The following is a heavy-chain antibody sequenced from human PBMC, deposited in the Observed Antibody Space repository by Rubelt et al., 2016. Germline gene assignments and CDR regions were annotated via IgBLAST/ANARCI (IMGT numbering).Heavy chain of an antibody. CDR1: GYTFTVYY. D-gene: IGHD1-26*01. J-gene: IGHJ4*02. V-gene: IGHV1-2*06. Sequence: QVQLVQSGAEVEKPGASVKLSCKASGYTFTVYYIHWVRQAPGQGLEWMGRINPNSGGTNYAQSFQGRVTMTRDTSISTAYMELSSLRSDDTAVYYCARDLSGTYKGSFDYWGQGTLVIVSS. CDR3: ARDLSGTYKGSFDY. CDR2: INPNSGGT.